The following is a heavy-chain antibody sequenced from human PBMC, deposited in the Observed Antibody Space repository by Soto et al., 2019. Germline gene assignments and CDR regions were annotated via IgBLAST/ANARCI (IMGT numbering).Heavy chain of an antibody. V-gene: IGHV4-34*01. CDR3: AGYSNSWSKYVKH. CDR2: ICHGGGA. CDR1: GGSFSGYC. D-gene: IGHD6-13*01. J-gene: IGHJ1*01. Sequence: VQLQQWGAGLLKPSETLSLTCAVYGGSFSGYCWSWIRQTPGERLEWVGDICHGGGANYNPSLNSRGSLSMDPSKNQFSLTLNSVMAADTAVSYCAGYSNSWSKYVKHWGRGSLVTVSS.